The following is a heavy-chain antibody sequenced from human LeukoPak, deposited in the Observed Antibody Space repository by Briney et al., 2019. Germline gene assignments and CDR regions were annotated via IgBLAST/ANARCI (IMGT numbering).Heavy chain of an antibody. V-gene: IGHV4-61*02. CDR1: GDSISSGDYY. J-gene: IGHJ3*02. CDR2: ISSSGST. CDR3: ARGPYSYDSSGAFDI. Sequence: SQTLSLTCTVSGDSISSGDYYWSWIRQPAGKGLEWIGRISSSGSTDYNPSLKSRVTITVDTSKNQFSLKLSSVTAADTAVYFCARGPYSYDSSGAFDIWGQGTMVTVSS. D-gene: IGHD3-22*01.